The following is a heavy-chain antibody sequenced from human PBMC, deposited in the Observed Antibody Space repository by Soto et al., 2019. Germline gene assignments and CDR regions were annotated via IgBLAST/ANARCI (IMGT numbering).Heavy chain of an antibody. CDR2: IGTAGET. CDR3: TRGFTVLGGYYGMDG. CDR1: GFPFSKYD. Sequence: EVQLVESGGGLVQPGGSLRLSCTASGFPFSKYDMHWVRQAPGKGLEWVSAIGTAGETYSPGSVKGLFTISRDNAKTSVYLQVDSLRAEDTAVYYWTRGFTVLGGYYGMDGWGQGTTVTVYS. V-gene: IGHV3-13*01. J-gene: IGHJ6*02. D-gene: IGHD4-17*01.